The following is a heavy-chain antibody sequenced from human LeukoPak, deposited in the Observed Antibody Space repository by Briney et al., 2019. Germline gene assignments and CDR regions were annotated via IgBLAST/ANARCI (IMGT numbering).Heavy chain of an antibody. V-gene: IGHV3-11*01. CDR3: ARDDEQQLVPDY. Sequence: GGSLRLSCAASGFTFSDYYMSWIRQAPGKGLEWVSYISSSGSTIYYADSVKGRFTISRDNAKYSLYLRMNSLRAEDTAVYYCARDDEQQLVPDYWGQGTLVTVSS. D-gene: IGHD6-13*01. CDR2: ISSSGSTI. J-gene: IGHJ4*02. CDR1: GFTFSDYY.